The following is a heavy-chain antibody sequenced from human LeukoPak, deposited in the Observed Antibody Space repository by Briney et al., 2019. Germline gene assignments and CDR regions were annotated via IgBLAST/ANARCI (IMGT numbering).Heavy chain of an antibody. D-gene: IGHD2-2*01. CDR1: GGSFSSYY. J-gene: IGHJ2*01. CDR3: ARAACSSTSCYWYFDL. Sequence: PSETLSLTCAASGGSFSSYYWSWIRQPPGKGLEWVGDIYYSGSTNYNPSLKSRVTMSVDTSKNQFSLKLSSVTAADTAVYYCARAACSSTSCYWYFDLWGRGTLVTVSS. V-gene: IGHV4-59*08. CDR2: IYYSGST.